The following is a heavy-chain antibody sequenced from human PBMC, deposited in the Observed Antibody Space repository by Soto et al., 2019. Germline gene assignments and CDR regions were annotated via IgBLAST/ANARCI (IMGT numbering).Heavy chain of an antibody. Sequence: SLRLSCAASGFAFQTYTMEWLRQPPGKGLEWVSSITISGNYIYYADSVKGRFTISRDNGRNSVYLQMNSLRAEDTAVYYCAKVGVLRTNFRWFDLWGQGTLVTVSS. CDR3: AKVGVLRTNFRWFDL. CDR1: GFAFQTYT. J-gene: IGHJ5*02. CDR2: ITISGNYI. D-gene: IGHD2-8*01. V-gene: IGHV3-21*01.